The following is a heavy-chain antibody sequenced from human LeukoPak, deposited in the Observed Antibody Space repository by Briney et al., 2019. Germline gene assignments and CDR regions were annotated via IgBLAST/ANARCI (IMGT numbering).Heavy chain of an antibody. CDR3: TTFTSGWYAGSSPDY. V-gene: IGHV3-49*03. CDR1: GFTFGDYA. CDR2: IRGKAYGGTT. J-gene: IGHJ4*02. Sequence: GGSLRLSCTASGFTFGDYAMSWFRQAPGKGLEWVGFIRGKAYGGTTEYAASVKGRFTISRDDSKSIAYLQMNSLKTEDTAVYYCTTFTSGWYAGSSPDYWGQGTLVTVSS. D-gene: IGHD6-19*01.